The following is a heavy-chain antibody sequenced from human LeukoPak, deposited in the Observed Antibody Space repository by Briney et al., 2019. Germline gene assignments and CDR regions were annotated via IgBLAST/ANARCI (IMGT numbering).Heavy chain of an antibody. J-gene: IGHJ5*02. CDR1: GGSFSGYY. CDR2: INHSGST. CDR3: ARCRAVVPAAMCVWCWFDP. Sequence: KGSKTLSLTCAVYGGSFSGYYWSWIRQPPGEGLEWIGEINHSGSTNYNPSLKSRVTISVDTSKNQFSLKLSSVTAADTAVYYCARCRAVVPAAMCVWCWFDPWGQGTLVTVSS. D-gene: IGHD2-2*01. V-gene: IGHV4-34*01.